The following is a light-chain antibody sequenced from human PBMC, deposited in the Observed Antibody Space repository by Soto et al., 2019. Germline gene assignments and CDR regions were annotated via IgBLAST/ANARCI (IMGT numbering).Light chain of an antibody. V-gene: IGLV1-44*01. Sequence: QSVLSQPPSASGTPGQRVTISCSGRSSNIGSNIVNWYQQRPGTAPKLLIYNNDQRPSGVPDRFSGSKSGTSASLAISGLQSEDEADYYCSAWDASLNAILFGGGTKLTVL. CDR1: SSNIGSNI. CDR2: NND. CDR3: SAWDASLNAIL. J-gene: IGLJ2*01.